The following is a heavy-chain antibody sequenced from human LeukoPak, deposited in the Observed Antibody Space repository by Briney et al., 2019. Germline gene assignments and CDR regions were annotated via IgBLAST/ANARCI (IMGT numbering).Heavy chain of an antibody. CDR2: IWYDGSNK. D-gene: IGHD1-7*01. CDR3: ARETGTTNYYYYYGMDV. J-gene: IGHJ6*02. V-gene: IGHV3-33*01. Sequence: QTGGSLRLSCAASGFTFGSYGMHWVRQAPGKGLEWVAVIWYDGSNKYYADSVKGRFTISRDNSKNTLYLQMNSLRAEDTAVYYCARETGTTNYYYYYGMDVWGQGTTVTVSS. CDR1: GFTFGSYG.